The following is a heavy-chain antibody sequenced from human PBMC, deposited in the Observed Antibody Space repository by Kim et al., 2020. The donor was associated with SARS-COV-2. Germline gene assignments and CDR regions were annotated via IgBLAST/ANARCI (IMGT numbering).Heavy chain of an antibody. V-gene: IGHV3-74*01. Sequence: GGSLRLSCAASGFTFSSYWMHWVRQAPGKGLVWVSRINSDGSSTSYADSVKGRFTISRDNAKNTLYLQMNSLRAEDTAVYYCAKGGYCSSTSCYTPHDAFDIWGQGTMVTVSS. CDR2: INSDGSST. J-gene: IGHJ3*02. CDR3: AKGGYCSSTSCYTPHDAFDI. D-gene: IGHD2-2*02. CDR1: GFTFSSYW.